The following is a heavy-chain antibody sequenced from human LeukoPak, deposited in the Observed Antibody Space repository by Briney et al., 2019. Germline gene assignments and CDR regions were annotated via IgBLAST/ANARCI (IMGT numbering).Heavy chain of an antibody. V-gene: IGHV3-30*02. D-gene: IGHD2-15*01. CDR2: IRYDGSNK. CDR3: AKVGGYCSGGSCYSQGLHYVDV. J-gene: IGHJ6*03. Sequence: GGSLRLSCAASGFTFSSYGMHWVRQAPGKGLEWVAFIRYDGSNKYYADSVKGRFTISRDNSKNTLYQQMNSLRAEDTAVYYCAKVGGYCSGGSCYSQGLHYVDVWGKGTTVTVSS. CDR1: GFTFSSYG.